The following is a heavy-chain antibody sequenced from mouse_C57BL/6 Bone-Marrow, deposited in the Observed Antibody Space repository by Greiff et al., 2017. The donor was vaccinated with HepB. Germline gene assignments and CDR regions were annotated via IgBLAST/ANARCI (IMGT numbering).Heavy chain of an antibody. Sequence: QVQLKQSGPGLVAPSQSLSITCTVSGFSLTSYGVHWVRQPPGKGLEWLVVIWSDGSTTYNSALKSRLSISKDNSKSQVFLKMNSLQTDDTAMYYCARHGDYDYEIDYWGQGTTLTVSS. CDR1: GFSLTSYG. D-gene: IGHD2-4*01. V-gene: IGHV2-6-1*01. CDR3: ARHGDYDYEIDY. CDR2: IWSDGST. J-gene: IGHJ2*01.